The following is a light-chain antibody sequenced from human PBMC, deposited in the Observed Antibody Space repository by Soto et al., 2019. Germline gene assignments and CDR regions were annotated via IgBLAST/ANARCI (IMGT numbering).Light chain of an antibody. CDR2: DVS. Sequence: QSALTQPASVSGSPGQSIAISCTGTSSDVGAYNYVSWYQQYPGKAPKLTIYDVSNRPSGVSDRFSGSKSGNTASLTISGLQAEDEADYYCSSYTTSFTYVFGTGTKLTVL. J-gene: IGLJ1*01. V-gene: IGLV2-14*03. CDR3: SSYTTSFTYV. CDR1: SSDVGAYNY.